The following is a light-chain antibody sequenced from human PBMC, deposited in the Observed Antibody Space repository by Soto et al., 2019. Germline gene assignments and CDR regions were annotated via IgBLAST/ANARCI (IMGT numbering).Light chain of an antibody. CDR1: SSNIGSNT. Sequence: QSVLTQPPSASGTPGQRVTISCSGGSSNIGSNTVNWYQQFPATAPRLLISIDDQRPSGVPDRFSGSKSGTSASLAISGLQSEDEDDYYCAAWDDSLNGVVFGGGTQLTVL. V-gene: IGLV1-44*01. J-gene: IGLJ7*01. CDR2: IDD. CDR3: AAWDDSLNGVV.